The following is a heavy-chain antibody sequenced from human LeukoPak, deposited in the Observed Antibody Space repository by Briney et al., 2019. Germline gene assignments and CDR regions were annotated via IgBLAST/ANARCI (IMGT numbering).Heavy chain of an antibody. V-gene: IGHV1-2*02. CDR3: ARVVVPAAGPLFFDY. Sequence: GASVKVSCKASGYTFTGYYMHWVRQAPGQGLEWMGWINPNSGGTNYAQKFQGRVTMTRDTSISTAYMELSRLRSDDTAVYYCARVVVPAAGPLFFDYWGQGTLVTVSS. D-gene: IGHD2-2*01. J-gene: IGHJ4*02. CDR1: GYTFTGYY. CDR2: INPNSGGT.